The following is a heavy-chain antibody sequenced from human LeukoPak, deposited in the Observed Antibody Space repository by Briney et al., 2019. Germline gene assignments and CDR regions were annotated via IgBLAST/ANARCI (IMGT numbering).Heavy chain of an antibody. D-gene: IGHD3-22*01. V-gene: IGHV1-18*01. CDR1: GYTFTSYG. J-gene: IGHJ4*02. Sequence: ASVKVSCKASGYTFTSYGISWVRQAPGQGLEWMGWISAYNGNTNYAQKLQGRVTMTTDTSTSTAYMELRSLRAEDTAMYYCARDMTMIVVGPWDYWGQGTLVTVSS. CDR3: ARDMTMIVVGPWDY. CDR2: ISAYNGNT.